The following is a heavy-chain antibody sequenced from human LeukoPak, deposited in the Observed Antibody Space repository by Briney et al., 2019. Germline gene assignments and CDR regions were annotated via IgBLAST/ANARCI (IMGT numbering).Heavy chain of an antibody. J-gene: IGHJ3*02. CDR1: GGSISSYY. CDR3: ARPLRLWSSDAFDI. D-gene: IGHD4-17*01. V-gene: IGHV4-59*08. CDR2: IYYSGST. Sequence: SETLSLTCTVSGGSISSYYWSWIRQPPGKGLEWIGYIYYSGSTNYNPSLKSRVTISVDTSKNQFSLKLSSVTAADTAVYYCARPLRLWSSDAFDIWGQGTMVTVSS.